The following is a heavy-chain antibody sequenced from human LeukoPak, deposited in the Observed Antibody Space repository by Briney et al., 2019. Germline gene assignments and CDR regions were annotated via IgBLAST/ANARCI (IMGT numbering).Heavy chain of an antibody. Sequence: PSETLSLTCAVYGGSFSGYYWSWIRQPPGKGLEWIGYIYYSGSTYYNPSLKSRVTISVDTSKNQFSLKLSSVTAADTAVYYCARATLYYDILTGYLPTNYYFDYWGQGTLVTVSS. J-gene: IGHJ4*02. CDR1: GGSFSGYY. CDR2: IYYSGST. V-gene: IGHV4-30-4*01. CDR3: ARATLYYDILTGYLPTNYYFDY. D-gene: IGHD3-9*01.